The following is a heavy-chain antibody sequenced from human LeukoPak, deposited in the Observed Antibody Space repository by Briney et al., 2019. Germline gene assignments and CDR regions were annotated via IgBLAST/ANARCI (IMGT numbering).Heavy chain of an antibody. D-gene: IGHD3-22*01. Sequence: PGGSLRLSCAASGFTVSSNYMSWVRQAPGKGLEWVSVIYSGGSTYYADSVKGRFTISRDNSKNTLYLQMNSLRAEDTAVYYCASDYYDSSGYYYVDYWRQGTLVTVSS. V-gene: IGHV3-66*01. J-gene: IGHJ4*02. CDR2: IYSGGST. CDR1: GFTVSSNY. CDR3: ASDYYDSSGYYYVDY.